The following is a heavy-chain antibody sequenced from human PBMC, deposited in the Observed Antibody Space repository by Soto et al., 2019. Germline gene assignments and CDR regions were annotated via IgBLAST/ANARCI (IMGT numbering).Heavy chain of an antibody. V-gene: IGHV4-31*03. CDR3: ARARGGYGGFDC. J-gene: IGHJ4*02. CDR2: IYHSGGT. D-gene: IGHD1-26*01. CDR1: AGSISSGGYY. Sequence: SETLSLTCSVSAGSISSGGYYWNWIRQHPGKGLEWIGYIYHSGGTYSSPSLRSRVSISVDTSNNQLSLKLSSVTAADMAVFDGARARGGYGGFDCWGQGTLVTVSS.